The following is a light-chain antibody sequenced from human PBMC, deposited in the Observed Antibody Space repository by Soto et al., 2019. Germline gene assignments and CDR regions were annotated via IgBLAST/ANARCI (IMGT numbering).Light chain of an antibody. CDR1: QNIGVY. J-gene: IGKJ1*01. Sequence: DIQLTQSPSSLSASVGDRVTITCQASQNIGVYLNWYQQKPGKAPKLLIYAASSLQSGVSSRFSGSGSATDFTLTISSLLPEDFATYYCHQSHSVPGTFGQGTKVDIK. V-gene: IGKV1-39*01. CDR3: HQSHSVPGT. CDR2: AAS.